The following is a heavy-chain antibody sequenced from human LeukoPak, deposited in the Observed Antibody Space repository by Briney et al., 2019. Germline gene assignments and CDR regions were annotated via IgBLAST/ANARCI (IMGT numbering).Heavy chain of an antibody. J-gene: IGHJ5*02. D-gene: IGHD6-19*01. CDR1: GDSVSSDRAA. Sequence: SQTLSLTCAISGDSVSSDRAAWNWIRQSPSRGLEWLGRTWFMSIWKTGYAVSVQARATINADTSKNQFSLHLNSVTPEDTAVYYCARAGHGSHWFDPWGQGALVTVSS. V-gene: IGHV6-1*01. CDR2: TWFMSIWKT. CDR3: ARAGHGSHWFDP.